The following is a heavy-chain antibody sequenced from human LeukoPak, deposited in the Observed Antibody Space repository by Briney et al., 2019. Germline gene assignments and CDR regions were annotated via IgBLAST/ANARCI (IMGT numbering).Heavy chain of an antibody. V-gene: IGHV3-21*06. J-gene: IGHJ6*03. CDR3: ARDPEHGDYYYYYYMDV. Sequence: VGSLRLSCAASGFTFSTYSMNWARQAPGKGLEWVSSISSSSSYIYYADSVKGRFTISRDNAKNSLYLQMSSLRAEDTAVYYCARDPEHGDYYYYYYMDVWGKGTTVTVSS. CDR2: ISSSSSYI. D-gene: IGHD4-17*01. CDR1: GFTFSTYS.